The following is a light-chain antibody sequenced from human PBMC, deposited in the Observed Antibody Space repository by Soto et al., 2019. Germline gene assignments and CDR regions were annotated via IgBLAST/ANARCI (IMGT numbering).Light chain of an antibody. V-gene: IGKV1-17*01. CDR3: LQHSAYPIT. CDR1: QAIGHD. J-gene: IGKJ5*01. Sequence: IQMTQSPSSLSASVGDRVTITCRASQAIGHDFAWYQQKPGKAPKRLIYAASSLQSGVPSRFSGSGSGTDFTLTISSLLPEDSATYFCLQHSAYPITFGQGTRLEIK. CDR2: AAS.